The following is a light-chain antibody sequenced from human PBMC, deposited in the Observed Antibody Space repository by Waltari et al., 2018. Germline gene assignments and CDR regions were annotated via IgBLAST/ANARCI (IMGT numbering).Light chain of an antibody. V-gene: IGKV1-39*01. J-gene: IGKJ2*01. CDR3: QQSYNTPT. CDR2: AGS. Sequence: DIQMTQSPSSLSASVGDRVTITCRASQSLSIYVNWYQQRPGKVPKLLIYAGSSLQSGVPSRFSGSGSGTDFTLTISSLQPEDFATYYCQQSYNTPTFGQGTKLEIK. CDR1: QSLSIY.